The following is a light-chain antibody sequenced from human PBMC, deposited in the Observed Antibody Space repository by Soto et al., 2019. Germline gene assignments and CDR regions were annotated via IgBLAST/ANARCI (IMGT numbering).Light chain of an antibody. J-gene: IGKJ2*03. Sequence: DIQMTQFPSTLSASVGDQVTITCRASQNIQSFLAWYQQKPWKAPKLLIYLASRLEGGVPSRFSGSGSGTEFTLTINSLQTDDFAIYFCQQYNSHSYYSFGQGNKLEVK. CDR1: QNIQSF. CDR3: QQYNSHSYYS. CDR2: LAS. V-gene: IGKV1-5*03.